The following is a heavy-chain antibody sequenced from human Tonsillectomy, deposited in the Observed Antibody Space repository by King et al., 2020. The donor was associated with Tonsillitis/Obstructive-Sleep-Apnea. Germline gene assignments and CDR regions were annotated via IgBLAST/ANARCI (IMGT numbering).Heavy chain of an antibody. CDR1: GFTFSSYW. D-gene: IGHD2-2*02. CDR2: INSDGSST. J-gene: IGHJ6*02. Sequence: VQLVESGGGLVQPGGSLRLSCAASGFTFSSYWMHWVRHAPGKGLVWVSRINSDGSSTSYADSVKGRFTIYRDNAKKTMYLQMNSLRAEDTAVYYCARDGDIVVVPAAIPHYGMDVWSQGTTVTVYS. V-gene: IGHV3-74*01. CDR3: ARDGDIVVVPAAIPHYGMDV.